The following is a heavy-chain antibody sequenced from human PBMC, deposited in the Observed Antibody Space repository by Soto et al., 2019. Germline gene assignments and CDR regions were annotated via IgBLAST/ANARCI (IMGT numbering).Heavy chain of an antibody. CDR3: ARGRGWKGSSSPGPFDY. CDR2: INSDGSST. V-gene: IGHV3-74*01. CDR1: GFTFSSYW. J-gene: IGHJ4*02. Sequence: PGGSLRLSCAASGFTFSSYWMHWVRQAPGKGLVWVSRINSDGSSTSYADSVKGRFTISRDNAKNTLYLQMNSLRAEDTAVYFCARGRGWKGSSSPGPFDYWGQGTLVTVSS. D-gene: IGHD6-6*01.